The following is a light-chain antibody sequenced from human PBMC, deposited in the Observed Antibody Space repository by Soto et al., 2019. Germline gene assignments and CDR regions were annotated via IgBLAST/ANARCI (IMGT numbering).Light chain of an antibody. CDR2: GNS. J-gene: IGLJ7*01. CDR1: SSNIGAGYD. Sequence: QSVLTQPPSVSWAPGQSVTISCTGSSSNIGAGYDVHWYQQLPGTAPKLLIYGNSNRPSGVPDRFSGSKSGTSASLAITGLQAEDEADYYCQSYDSSLSGWVLGGGTQLTVL. V-gene: IGLV1-40*01. CDR3: QSYDSSLSGWV.